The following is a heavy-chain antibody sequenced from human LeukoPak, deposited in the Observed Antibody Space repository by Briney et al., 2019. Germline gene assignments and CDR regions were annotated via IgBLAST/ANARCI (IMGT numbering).Heavy chain of an antibody. D-gene: IGHD3-10*01. CDR2: ISWNGGSI. V-gene: IGHV3-9*01. J-gene: IGHJ4*02. Sequence: PGGSLRLSCAASGFSFDDYAMHWVRQAPGKGLEWVSGISWNGGSIGYADSVKGRFTISRDNAKNSLYLQMNSLRAEDTALYYCAKGPMVRGVPYYFDYWGQGTLATVSS. CDR1: GFSFDDYA. CDR3: AKGPMVRGVPYYFDY.